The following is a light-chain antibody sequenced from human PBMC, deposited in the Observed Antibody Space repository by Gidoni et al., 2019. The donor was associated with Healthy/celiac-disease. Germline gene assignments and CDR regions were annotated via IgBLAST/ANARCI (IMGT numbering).Light chain of an antibody. CDR2: GAS. V-gene: IGKV3-20*01. CDR1: QSVRSSY. J-gene: IGKJ4*01. Sequence: VLAQSPGTLSLSPGDRATLSCRASQSVRSSYLAWYQQKPGQAPRLLIYGASSRATGIPDRFSGSGSGTDFTLTISRLEPEDFAVYYCQQYGSSLLTFGGXTKVEIK. CDR3: QQYGSSLLT.